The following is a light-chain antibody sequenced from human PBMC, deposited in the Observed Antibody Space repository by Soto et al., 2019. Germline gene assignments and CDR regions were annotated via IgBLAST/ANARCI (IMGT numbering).Light chain of an antibody. CDR1: SSNIGSNT. V-gene: IGLV1-44*01. J-gene: IGLJ2*01. CDR3: AAWDDSLNGPVV. Sequence: QLVLTQPPSPSRTPGQRFTSSCSGSSSNIGSNTVNWYQQLPGTAPKRLIYSNNQRPSGVPDRFSGSKSGTSASLAISGLQSEDEADYYCAAWDDSLNGPVVFGGGTKLTVL. CDR2: SNN.